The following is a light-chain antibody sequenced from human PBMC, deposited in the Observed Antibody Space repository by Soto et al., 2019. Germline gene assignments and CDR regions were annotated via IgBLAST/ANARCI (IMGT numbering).Light chain of an antibody. CDR1: QSFSSN. V-gene: IGKV3-15*01. J-gene: IGKJ1*01. CDR2: GAS. CDR3: HQYNNWPPWT. Sequence: EIVMTQSPATLSVSPGERATLSCRASQSFSSNLAFYQQKPGQAPRLLIYGASTRATGIPARCSGSGSGTEFTLTISSLQSEDYAVYYCHQYNNWPPWTFGQGTKVDI.